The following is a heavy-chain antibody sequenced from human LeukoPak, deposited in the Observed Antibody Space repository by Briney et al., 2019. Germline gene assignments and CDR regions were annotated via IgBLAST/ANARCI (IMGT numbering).Heavy chain of an antibody. J-gene: IGHJ3*02. Sequence: SETLSLTCTGSGGSISSYYWSWIRQPPGEGLEWGGYIYYSGSTNYNTSLKSRVTISVDTSKNQFSLKLSSVTAADTAVYYCARAVWFGELLHDWAFDIWGQGTMVTVSS. CDR3: ARAVWFGELLHDWAFDI. D-gene: IGHD3-10*01. CDR1: GGSISSYY. CDR2: IYYSGST. V-gene: IGHV4-59*01.